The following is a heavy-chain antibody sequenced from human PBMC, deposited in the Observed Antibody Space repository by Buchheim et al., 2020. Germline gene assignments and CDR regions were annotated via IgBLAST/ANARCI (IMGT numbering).Heavy chain of an antibody. V-gene: IGHV3-30-3*01. D-gene: IGHD6-19*01. CDR3: AKEGSSSGWFDFHFDY. CDR2: ISNTGNIQ. J-gene: IGHJ4*02. CDR1: GFMFSLYA. Sequence: QVQMVESGGGVVQPGRSLRLSCSASGFMFSLYAFHWVRQAPGKGLEWVAVISNTGNIQYYADSVKGRFTISRDNSKNTLYLQMNSLRAEDTAVYYCAKEGSSSGWFDFHFDYWGQGTL.